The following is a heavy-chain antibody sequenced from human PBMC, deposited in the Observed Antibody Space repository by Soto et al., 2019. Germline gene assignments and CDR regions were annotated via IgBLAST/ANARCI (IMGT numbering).Heavy chain of an antibody. V-gene: IGHV1-58*01. CDR1: GFTFSSSA. CDR2: IDVGSANA. Sequence: EASVKVSCKTSGFTFSSSAVHWVRQARGHRLQWIGWIDVGSANATYAQMLQERVTISRDTSASTAYMELSSLRSEDTAVYYCVRDTAPSDVWGQGTTVTVSS. D-gene: IGHD4-17*01. CDR3: VRDTAPSDV. J-gene: IGHJ6*02.